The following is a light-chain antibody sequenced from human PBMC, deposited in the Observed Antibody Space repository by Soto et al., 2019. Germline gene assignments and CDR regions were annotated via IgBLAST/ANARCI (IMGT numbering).Light chain of an antibody. CDR3: QQYNNWPWGT. CDR2: GAS. J-gene: IGKJ1*01. V-gene: IGKV3-15*01. CDR1: QSVSSN. Sequence: EIVMTQSPATLSVSPGERATLSCRASQSVSSNLAWYQHRPGQAPRLLIHGASTRATGIPARFRGSGSGTEFTLTISSLQSEDFALYYCQQYNNWPWGTFGQGTKVEI.